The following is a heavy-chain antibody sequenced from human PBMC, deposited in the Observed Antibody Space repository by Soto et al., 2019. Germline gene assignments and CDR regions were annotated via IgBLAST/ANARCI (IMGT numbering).Heavy chain of an antibody. CDR1: GYTFTSYY. D-gene: IGHD4-17*01. V-gene: IGHV1-46*03. Sequence: ASVKVSCKASGYTFTSYYMHWVRQAPGQGLEWMGIINPSGGSTSYAQKFQGRVTMTRDTSTSTVYMELSSLRSEDTAVYYCAILTVMGDYALSGSYAFDIWGQGTMVTVSS. CDR3: AILTVMGDYALSGSYAFDI. CDR2: INPSGGST. J-gene: IGHJ3*02.